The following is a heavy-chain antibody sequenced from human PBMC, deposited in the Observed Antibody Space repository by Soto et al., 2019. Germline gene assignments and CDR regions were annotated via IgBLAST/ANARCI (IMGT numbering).Heavy chain of an antibody. CDR3: VKGEYYYDSSGYYPFDY. J-gene: IGHJ4*02. D-gene: IGHD3-22*01. CDR1: GDSVSSNSAT. Sequence: PSQTLSLTCAISGDSVSSNSATWNWIRQSPSRGLEWLGRTYYRSKWYSDYAVSVKSRITINPDTSKNQFSLQLNSVTPEDTAVYYCVKGEYYYDSSGYYPFDYWGQGTLVTVSS. CDR2: TYYRSKWYS. V-gene: IGHV6-1*01.